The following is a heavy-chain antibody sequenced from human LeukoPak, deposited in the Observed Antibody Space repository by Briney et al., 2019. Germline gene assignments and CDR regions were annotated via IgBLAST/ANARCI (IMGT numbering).Heavy chain of an antibody. CDR1: GGSISSGDYY. D-gene: IGHD3-9*01. V-gene: IGHV4-30-4*01. J-gene: IGHJ4*02. Sequence: SETLSLTCTVSGGSISSGDYYRSWIRQPPRKGLEWIGYIFYSGSTYYNPSLRSRLTISVDMSKNQFSLKLSSVTAADTAVYYCARAPSPAYYAVLNWGQGTLVTVSS. CDR2: IFYSGST. CDR3: ARAPSPAYYAVLN.